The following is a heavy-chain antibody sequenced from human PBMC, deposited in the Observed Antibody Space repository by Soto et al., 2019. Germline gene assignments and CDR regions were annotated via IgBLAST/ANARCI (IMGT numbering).Heavy chain of an antibody. CDR3: DSRIVVVPAANLNNWFDP. Sequence: EVQLLESGGGLVQPGGSLRLSCAASGFTFSSYAMSWVRQAPGKGLEWVSAISGSGGSTYYADSVKGRFTISRDNSKNTLYLQMNSLRAEDTDVYYCDSRIVVVPAANLNNWFDPWGQGTLVTVSS. CDR2: ISGSGGST. V-gene: IGHV3-23*01. CDR1: GFTFSSYA. J-gene: IGHJ5*02. D-gene: IGHD2-2*01.